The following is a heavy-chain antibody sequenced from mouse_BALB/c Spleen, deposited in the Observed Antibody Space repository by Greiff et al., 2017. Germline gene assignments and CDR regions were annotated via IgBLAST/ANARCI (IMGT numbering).Heavy chain of an antibody. CDR3: ARGATATKSYFDY. CDR1: GFAFSSYD. Sequence: EVMLVESGGGLVKPGGSLKLSCAASGFAFSSYDMSWVRQTPEKRLEWVAYISSGGGSTYYPDTVKGQFTISRDNAKNTLYLQMSSLKSEDTAMYYCARGATATKSYFDYWGQGTTLTVSS. J-gene: IGHJ2*01. D-gene: IGHD1-2*01. V-gene: IGHV5-12-1*01. CDR2: ISSGGGST.